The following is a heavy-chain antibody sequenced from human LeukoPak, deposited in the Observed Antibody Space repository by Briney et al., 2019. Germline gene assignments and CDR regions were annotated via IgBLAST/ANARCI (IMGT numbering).Heavy chain of an antibody. CDR1: GFTFSVYA. V-gene: IGHV3-23*01. D-gene: IGHD1-14*01. CDR2: ISATGTGA. CDR3: AKDVTWPYYYGMDV. J-gene: IGHJ6*02. Sequence: GGSLRLSCAASGFTFSVYAMTWVRQAPGKGLEWVSTISATGTGAYYADSVKGRFTISRDNSKNTLYLQMNSLRAEDTAVYYCAKDVTWPYYYGMDVWGQGTTVTVSS.